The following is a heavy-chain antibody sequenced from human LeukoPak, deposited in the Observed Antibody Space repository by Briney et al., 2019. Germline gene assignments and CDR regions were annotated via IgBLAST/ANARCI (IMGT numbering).Heavy chain of an antibody. CDR2: ISSTSSYI. Sequence: GGSLRLSCAASGFTFSNYNFYWVRQAPGKGLEWVSSISSTSSYIYYADSMKGRFTISRDNAKNSLYLQMNSLRAEGTAVYYCARGGGLDVWGQGATVTVSS. D-gene: IGHD3-16*01. J-gene: IGHJ6*02. CDR1: GFTFSNYN. V-gene: IGHV3-21*01. CDR3: ARGGGLDV.